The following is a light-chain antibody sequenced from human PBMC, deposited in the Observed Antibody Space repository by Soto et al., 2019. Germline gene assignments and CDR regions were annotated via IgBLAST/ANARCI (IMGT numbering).Light chain of an antibody. J-gene: IGKJ1*01. CDR2: DAS. V-gene: IGKV3-11*01. Sequence: IVLPHSSAPLSLSPGQRANLSCRASQSVSSYLAWYQQKPGQAPRLLIYDASNSATGIPARFSGSGSGTEFTLTISSLQSEDFALYSCQQYDNWPPWTFGQGTKVDIK. CDR3: QQYDNWPPWT. CDR1: QSVSSY.